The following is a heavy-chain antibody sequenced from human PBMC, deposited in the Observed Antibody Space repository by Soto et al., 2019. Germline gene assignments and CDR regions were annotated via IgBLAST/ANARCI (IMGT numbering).Heavy chain of an antibody. CDR2: TVVGSGNT. Sequence: SVKVSCKASGFTFTSSAVEWVRQAGGQRLEWIGWTVVGSGNTNYAQKFQERVTITRDMSTSTAYMELSSLRSEDTAVYYCAAGAYYDFWSGYSVGSYYYYYGMDVWGQGTTVTVSS. V-gene: IGHV1-58*01. J-gene: IGHJ6*02. CDR1: GFTFTSSA. D-gene: IGHD3-3*01. CDR3: AAGAYYDFWSGYSVGSYYYYYGMDV.